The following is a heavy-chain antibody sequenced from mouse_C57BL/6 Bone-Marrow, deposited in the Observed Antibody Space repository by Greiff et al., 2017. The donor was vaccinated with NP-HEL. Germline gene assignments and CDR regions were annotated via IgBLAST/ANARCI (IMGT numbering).Heavy chain of an antibody. Sequence: EVKLMESGPELVKPGASVKISCKASGYSFTDYNMNWVKQSNGKSLEWIGVINPNYGTTSYNQNFKGKATLTVDQSSSTAYMQLNSLTSEDSAVYYCARNYYGSSYDAMDYWGQGTSVTVSS. CDR1: GYSFTDYN. J-gene: IGHJ4*01. V-gene: IGHV1-39*01. CDR2: INPNYGTT. D-gene: IGHD1-1*01. CDR3: ARNYYGSSYDAMDY.